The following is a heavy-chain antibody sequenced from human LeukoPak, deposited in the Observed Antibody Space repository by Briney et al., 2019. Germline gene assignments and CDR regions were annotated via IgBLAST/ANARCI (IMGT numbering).Heavy chain of an antibody. CDR1: GFTFSSYA. J-gene: IGHJ4*02. CDR2: ISGSGGST. V-gene: IGHV3-23*01. Sequence: QTGGSLRLSCAASGFTFSSYAMSWVRQAPGKGLEWVSAISGSGGSTYYADSVKGRFTISRDNSKNTLYLQMNSLKTEDTAVYYCTTGETAAFYWGQGTLVTVSS. D-gene: IGHD6-13*01. CDR3: TTGETAAFY.